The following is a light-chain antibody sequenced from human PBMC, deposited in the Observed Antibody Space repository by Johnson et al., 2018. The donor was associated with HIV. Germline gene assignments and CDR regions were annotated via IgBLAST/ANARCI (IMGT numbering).Light chain of an antibody. J-gene: IGLJ1*01. Sequence: QSVLTQPPSVSAAPGQKVTISCSGSSSNIGNNYVSWYQHLPGTAPKLLIYDNNKRPSGIPDRFSGSKSGTSATLGITGLQTGDEADYYCGTWDSSLSAGVFGTATKVTVL. V-gene: IGLV1-51*01. CDR1: SSNIGNNY. CDR3: GTWDSSLSAGV. CDR2: DNN.